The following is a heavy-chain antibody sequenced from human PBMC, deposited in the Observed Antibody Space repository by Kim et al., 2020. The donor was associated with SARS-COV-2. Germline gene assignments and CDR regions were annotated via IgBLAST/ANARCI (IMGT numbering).Heavy chain of an antibody. CDR3: ANGGTSSSSAHLY. D-gene: IGHD6-13*01. CDR1: GFTFSSYG. V-gene: IGHV3-33*06. J-gene: IGHJ4*02. Sequence: GSLRLSCAASGFTFSSYGMHWVRQAPGKGLEWVAVIWYDGSKKYYVDSVKGRFTISRDNSKNMLYLQMNSLRAADTAVYYCANGGTSSSSAHLYWGQGTLVTVSS. CDR2: IWYDGSKK.